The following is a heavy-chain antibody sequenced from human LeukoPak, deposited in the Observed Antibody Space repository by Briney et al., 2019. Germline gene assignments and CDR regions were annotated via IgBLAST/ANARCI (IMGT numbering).Heavy chain of an antibody. V-gene: IGHV3-7*03. Sequence: GGSLRLSCAASGFTFSSYWMSWVRQAPGKGLEWVANMKQDGSEKYYVDSVKGRFTISRDNAKNSLYLQMNSLRAEDTAVYYCARALVVVDFDYWGQGTLVTVSS. CDR1: GFTFSSYW. D-gene: IGHD2-15*01. CDR2: MKQDGSEK. CDR3: ARALVVVDFDY. J-gene: IGHJ4*02.